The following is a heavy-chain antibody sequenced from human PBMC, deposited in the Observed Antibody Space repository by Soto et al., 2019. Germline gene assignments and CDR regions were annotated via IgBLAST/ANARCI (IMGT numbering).Heavy chain of an antibody. J-gene: IGHJ4*02. CDR1: GASVSSTYW. Sequence: SETLSLTCAVSGASVSSTYWWSWVRQPPGKGPEWIGEINHRGSANYNPSLKSRVTISVDISKSQFSLRLTSVTAADTAVYYCARYNSASGTYYFDFWGQGALVTVSS. V-gene: IGHV4-4*02. CDR3: ARYNSASGTYYFDF. CDR2: INHRGSA. D-gene: IGHD6-13*01.